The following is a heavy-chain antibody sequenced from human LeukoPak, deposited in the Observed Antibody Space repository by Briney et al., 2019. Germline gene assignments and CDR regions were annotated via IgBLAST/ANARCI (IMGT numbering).Heavy chain of an antibody. J-gene: IGHJ5*02. V-gene: IGHV4-59*01. CDR3: AKGYCNGGSCYADRHWFDP. CDR2: IYYSGST. CDR1: GGSISSYY. Sequence: SETLSLTCTVSGGSISSYYWSWIRQPPGKGLEWIGYIYYSGSTNYNPSLKSRVTISVDTSKNQFSLKLSSVTAADTAVYYCAKGYCNGGSCYADRHWFDPWGQGTLVTVSS. D-gene: IGHD2-15*01.